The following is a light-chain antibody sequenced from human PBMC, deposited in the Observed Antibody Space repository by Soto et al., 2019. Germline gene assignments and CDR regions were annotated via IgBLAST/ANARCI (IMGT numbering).Light chain of an antibody. V-gene: IGLV2-8*01. J-gene: IGLJ2*01. CDR2: EVS. Sequence: QSALTQPPSASGSPGQSVTISCTGTSNDVGDYNYVSWYQQHPGKAPTLMIYEVSKRPSGVPDRFSGSKSGNTASLTVSGLQAEDEADYYCSSYAGSNNLVFGGGTKLTVL. CDR1: SNDVGDYNY. CDR3: SSYAGSNNLV.